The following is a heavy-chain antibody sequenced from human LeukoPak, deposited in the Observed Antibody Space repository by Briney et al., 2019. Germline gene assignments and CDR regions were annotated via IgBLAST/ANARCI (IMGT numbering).Heavy chain of an antibody. CDR3: ARESVDIVATVDY. D-gene: IGHD5-12*01. V-gene: IGHV1-2*02. CDR2: INPNSGGT. CDR1: GYTFTGYY. Sequence: AASVKVSCTASGYTFTGYYMHWVRKAPGQGLVWMGWINPNSGGTNYAQKFQGRVTMTRDTSISTAYMELSRLRSDDTAVYYCARESVDIVATVDYWGQGTLVTVCS. J-gene: IGHJ4*02.